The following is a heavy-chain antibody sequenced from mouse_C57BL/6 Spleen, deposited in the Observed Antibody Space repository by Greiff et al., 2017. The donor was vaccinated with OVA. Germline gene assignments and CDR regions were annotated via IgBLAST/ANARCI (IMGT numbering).Heavy chain of an antibody. J-gene: IGHJ4*01. Sequence: QVQLKESGAELVKPGASVKISCKASGYAFSSYWMNWVKQRPGKGLEWIGQIYPGDGDTNYNGKFKGKATLTADKSSSTAYMQLSSLTSEDAAVYFCARTTEDAMDYWGQGTSVTVSS. CDR2: IYPGDGDT. CDR1: GYAFSSYW. CDR3: ARTTEDAMDY. V-gene: IGHV1-80*01. D-gene: IGHD2-12*01.